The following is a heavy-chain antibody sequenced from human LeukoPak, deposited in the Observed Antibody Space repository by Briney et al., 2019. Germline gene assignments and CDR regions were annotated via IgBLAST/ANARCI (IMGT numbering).Heavy chain of an antibody. D-gene: IGHD1-14*01. Sequence: GGSLRLSCAASGFTVSSNFMYWVRQAPGKGLEWVSVIQSGGATNYADSVKGRFTISRDNSKNTVYLEMNSLRAEDTAVYYCANLRITGMDSFDYWGQGTLVTVSS. V-gene: IGHV3-53*01. CDR3: ANLRITGMDSFDY. CDR2: IQSGGAT. J-gene: IGHJ4*02. CDR1: GFTVSSNF.